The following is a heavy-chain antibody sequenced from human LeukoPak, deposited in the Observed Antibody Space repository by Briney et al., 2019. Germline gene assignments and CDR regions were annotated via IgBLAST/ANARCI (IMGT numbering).Heavy chain of an antibody. CDR2: IYYSGST. CDR1: GGSISSSSYY. Sequence: SETLSLTCTVSGGSISSSSYYWGWIRQPPGKGLERIGSIYYSGSTYYNPSLKSRVTISVDTSKNQFSLKLSSVTAADTAVYYCARHDGNYYYYYMDVWGKGTTVTVSS. J-gene: IGHJ6*03. D-gene: IGHD1-26*01. CDR3: ARHDGNYYYYYMDV. V-gene: IGHV4-39*07.